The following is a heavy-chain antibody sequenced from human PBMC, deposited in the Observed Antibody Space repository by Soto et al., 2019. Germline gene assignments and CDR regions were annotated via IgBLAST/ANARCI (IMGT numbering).Heavy chain of an antibody. CDR2: TYYRSKWYN. V-gene: IGHV6-1*01. Sequence: QVQLQQSGPGLVKPSQTLSLTCAISGDSVSSNSAAWNWIRQSPSRGLEWLGRTYYRSKWYNDYAVSVKSRITVTPDTSKNQFSLQLNSVTPEDTAVYYCAREEGQWLGFYYYSGMDVWGQGTTVTVSS. J-gene: IGHJ6*02. CDR1: GDSVSSNSAA. CDR3: AREEGQWLGFYYYSGMDV. D-gene: IGHD6-19*01.